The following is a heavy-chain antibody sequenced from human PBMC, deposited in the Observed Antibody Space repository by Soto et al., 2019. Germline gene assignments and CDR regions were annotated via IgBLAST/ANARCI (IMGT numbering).Heavy chain of an antibody. J-gene: IGHJ5*02. CDR3: ARGHITMVRHNWFDP. V-gene: IGHV3-30-3*01. CDR2: ISYDGSNK. D-gene: IGHD3-10*01. CDR1: GFTFSSYA. Sequence: QVQLVESGGGVVQPGRSLRLSCAASGFTFSSYAMHWVRQAPGKGLEWVAVISYDGSNKYYADSVKGRFTISRDNSKNTLYLQMNSLRAEDTAVYYCARGHITMVRHNWFDPWGQGTLVTVSS.